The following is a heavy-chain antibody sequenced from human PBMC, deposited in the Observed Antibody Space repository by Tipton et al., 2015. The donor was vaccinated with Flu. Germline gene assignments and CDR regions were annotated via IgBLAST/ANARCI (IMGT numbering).Heavy chain of an antibody. D-gene: IGHD6-19*01. CDR1: GFTFSDYY. CDR2: VRNKANSYTT. J-gene: IGHJ6*02. V-gene: IGHV3-72*01. Sequence: SLRLSCAASGFTFSDYYMDWVRQAPGKGLEWVGRVRNKANSYTTEYAASVKGRFTISRDDSKNSLYLQMNSLKTEDTAVYYCAREGRVAVAAPGLYYYGMDVWGQGTTVTVSS. CDR3: AREGRVAVAAPGLYYYGMDV.